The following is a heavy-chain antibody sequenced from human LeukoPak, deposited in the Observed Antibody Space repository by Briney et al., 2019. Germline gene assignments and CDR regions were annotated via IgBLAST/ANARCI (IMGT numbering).Heavy chain of an antibody. CDR3: ARYSSSSTYLDS. CDR2: IYYSGRT. D-gene: IGHD6-6*01. J-gene: IGHJ4*02. Sequence: PSETLSLTCFVSGGSISNYYWSWIRQPLGRGLEYIGYIYYSGRTDYNPSLKSRVTISVDTSKNQFSLKLSSVTAADTAVYYCARYSSSSTYLDSWGQGTLVTVSS. V-gene: IGHV4-59*01. CDR1: GGSISNYY.